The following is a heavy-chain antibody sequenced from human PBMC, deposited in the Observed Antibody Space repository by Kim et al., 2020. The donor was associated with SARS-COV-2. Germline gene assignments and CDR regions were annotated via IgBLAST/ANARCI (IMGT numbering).Heavy chain of an antibody. V-gene: IGHV3-30*01. D-gene: IGHD6-6*01. Sequence: KGRITISRDNSKNKLYLQMNSLRAEDTAVYYCARDRSIAALPAGHWYFDLWGRGTLVTVSS. J-gene: IGHJ2*01. CDR3: ARDRSIAALPAGHWYFDL.